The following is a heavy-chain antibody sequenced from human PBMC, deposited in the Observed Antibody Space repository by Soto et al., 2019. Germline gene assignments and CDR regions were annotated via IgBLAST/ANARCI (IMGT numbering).Heavy chain of an antibody. CDR1: GFSLSTSGMC. J-gene: IGHJ6*02. V-gene: IGHV2-70*11. CDR2: IDWDDDK. CDR3: ARTVGEKYSSSSVYYGMDV. D-gene: IGHD6-6*01. Sequence: GPTLVNPTQTLTLTCTFSGFSLSTSGMCVSWIRQPPGKALEWLARIDWDDDKYYSTSLKTRLTISKDTSKNQVVLTMTNMDPVDTATYYCARTVGEKYSSSSVYYGMDVWGQGTTVTVS.